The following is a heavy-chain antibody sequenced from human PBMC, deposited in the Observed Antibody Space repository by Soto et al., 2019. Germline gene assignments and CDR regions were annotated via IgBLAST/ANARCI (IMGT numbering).Heavy chain of an antibody. V-gene: IGHV3-23*01. CDR1: GFTFSSNA. Sequence: GGSLRLSCAASGFTFSSNAMSWVRQAPGKGLEWVSAISGSGGSTYYADSVKGRFTISRDNSKNTPYLQMNSLRAEDTAVYYCAKGNGYYYYYYMDVWGKGTTVTVSS. D-gene: IGHD2-8*01. CDR2: ISGSGGST. CDR3: AKGNGYYYYYYMDV. J-gene: IGHJ6*03.